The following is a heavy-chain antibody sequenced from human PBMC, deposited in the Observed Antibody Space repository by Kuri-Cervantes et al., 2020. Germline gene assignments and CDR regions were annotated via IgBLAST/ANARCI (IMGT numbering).Heavy chain of an antibody. CDR3: ANNKGYSSG. CDR1: GFTFNNYA. D-gene: IGHD6-19*01. J-gene: IGHJ4*02. CDR2: ISGSGGTT. Sequence: GESLKISCAASGFTFNNYATHWVRRAPGKGLEWVSAISGSGGTTYYADSVKGRFTISRDNSENTLYLQMNSLRAEDTAVYYCANNKGYSSGWGQGTLVTVSS. V-gene: IGHV3-23*01.